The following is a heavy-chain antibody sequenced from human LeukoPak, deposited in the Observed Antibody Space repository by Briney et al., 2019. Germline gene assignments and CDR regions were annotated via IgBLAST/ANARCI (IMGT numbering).Heavy chain of an antibody. J-gene: IGHJ5*02. CDR3: ARDRGQSRQQLVGWWFDP. V-gene: IGHV4-4*07. D-gene: IGHD6-13*01. CDR1: GGSISSYY. CDR2: IYTSGST. Sequence: PSETLSLTCTVSGGSISSYYWSWIRQPAGKGLEWIGRIYTSGSTNYNPSLKSRVTMSVDTSKNQFSLKLSSVTAADTAVYYCARDRGQSRQQLVGWWFDPWGQGTLVTVSS.